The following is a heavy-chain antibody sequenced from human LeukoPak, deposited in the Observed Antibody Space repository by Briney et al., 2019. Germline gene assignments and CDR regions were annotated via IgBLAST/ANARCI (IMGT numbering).Heavy chain of an antibody. Sequence: GGSLRLSCAASGFTFSSYSMIWVRQAPGKGLEWVSYISSSSSTIYYTDSVKGRFTISRDNAKNSLYLRMNSLRDEDTAVYYCARERLRYSFDYWGQGTLVTVSS. CDR1: GFTFSSYS. CDR2: ISSSSSTI. J-gene: IGHJ4*02. D-gene: IGHD1-1*01. CDR3: ARERLRYSFDY. V-gene: IGHV3-48*02.